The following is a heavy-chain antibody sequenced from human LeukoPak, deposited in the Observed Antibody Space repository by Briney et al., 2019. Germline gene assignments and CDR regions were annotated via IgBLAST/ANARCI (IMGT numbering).Heavy chain of an antibody. CDR3: ARDRGLGGATIFGY. CDR1: GGSISTYY. V-gene: IGHV4-59*01. J-gene: IGHJ4*02. D-gene: IGHD1-26*01. CDR2: IYYSDNT. Sequence: SETLSLTCTVSGGSISTYYWSWIRQPPGKGLECIGYIYYSDNTNYNPSLKGRVTISVDTSKNQFSLKLTSVTAADTAVYYWARDRGLGGATIFGYGAQGPLVPVSS.